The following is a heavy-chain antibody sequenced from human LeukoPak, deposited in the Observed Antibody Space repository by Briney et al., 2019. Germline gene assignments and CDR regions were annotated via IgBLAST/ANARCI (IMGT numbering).Heavy chain of an antibody. CDR2: IYTSGST. CDR1: GGSISSYY. V-gene: IGHV4-4*07. D-gene: IGHD3-10*01. CDR3: AREEYYYGSGSYYTY. Sequence: PSETLSHTCTVSGGSISSYYWSWIRQPAGKGLEWIGRIYTSGSTNYNPSLKSRVTMSVDTSKNQFSLKLSSVTAADTAVYYCAREEYYYGSGSYYTYWGQGTLVTVSS. J-gene: IGHJ4*02.